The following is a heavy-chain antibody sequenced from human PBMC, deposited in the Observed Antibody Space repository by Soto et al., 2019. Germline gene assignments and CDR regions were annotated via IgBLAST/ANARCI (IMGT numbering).Heavy chain of an antibody. CDR2: INPSGGST. CDR1: GYTFTSYY. D-gene: IGHD2-15*01. CDR3: ARDPANCSGGSCYTPGAFDI. J-gene: IGHJ3*02. V-gene: IGHV1-46*03. Sequence: ASVKVSCKASGYTFTSYYMHWVRQAPGQGLEWMGIINPSGGSTSYAQKFQGRVTMTRDTSTSTVYMELSSLRSEDTAVYYCARDPANCSGGSCYTPGAFDIWGQGTMVTVSS.